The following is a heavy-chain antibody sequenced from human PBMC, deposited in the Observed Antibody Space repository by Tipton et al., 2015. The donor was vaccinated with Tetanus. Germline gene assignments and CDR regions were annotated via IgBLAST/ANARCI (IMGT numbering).Heavy chain of an antibody. D-gene: IGHD3-10*01. J-gene: IGHJ6*02. CDR2: MYYSGTT. Sequence: TLSLTCAVSGGSISSGGYSWTWIRQPPGKGLQWIGYMYYSGTTHYNPSLKSRVTISEDRSKNQISLRLRSVTAADTAVYYCARVKGTYNHYGLDVWGQGTTVTVAS. CDR3: ARVKGTYNHYGLDV. CDR1: GGSISSGGYS. V-gene: IGHV4-30-2*01.